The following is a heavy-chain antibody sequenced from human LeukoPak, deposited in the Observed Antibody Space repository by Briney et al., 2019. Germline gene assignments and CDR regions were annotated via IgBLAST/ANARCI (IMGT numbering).Heavy chain of an antibody. D-gene: IGHD6-13*01. Sequence: PGGSLRLSCAASGFTFSSYSMNWVRQAPGKGLEWVSYISSSSSTIYYADPVKGRFTISRDNAKNSLYLQMNSLRAEDTAVYYCARVAHVAAGWGANFDYWGQGTLVTVSS. J-gene: IGHJ4*02. CDR1: GFTFSSYS. V-gene: IGHV3-48*01. CDR3: ARVAHVAAGWGANFDY. CDR2: ISSSSSTI.